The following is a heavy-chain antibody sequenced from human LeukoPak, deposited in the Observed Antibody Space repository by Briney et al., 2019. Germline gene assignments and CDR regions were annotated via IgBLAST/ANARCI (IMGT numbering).Heavy chain of an antibody. V-gene: IGHV3-23*01. CDR3: AKWTFDWSFPLYFDS. J-gene: IGHJ4*02. CDR2: ISGSGGST. D-gene: IGHD3-9*01. Sequence: GGSLRLSCTTSGFNFSIYPMTWVRQAPGKGLEWVSAISGSGGSTYYADSVKGRFTISRDNSRNTLYLQMNSLGVEDTAVYYCAKWTFDWSFPLYFDSWGQGILVTVSS. CDR1: GFNFSIYP.